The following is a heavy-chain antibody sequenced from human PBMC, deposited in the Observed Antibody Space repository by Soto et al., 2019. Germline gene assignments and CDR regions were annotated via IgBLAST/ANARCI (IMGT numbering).Heavy chain of an antibody. Sequence: GGSLRLSCAASGFTFSSYAMSWVRQAPGKGLEWVSAISGSGGSTYYADSVKGRFTISRDNSKNTLYLQMNSLRAEDTAVYYCAKDKATLYSGYDFVQDYWGQGTLVTVSS. CDR3: AKDKATLYSGYDFVQDY. CDR1: GFTFSSYA. D-gene: IGHD5-12*01. J-gene: IGHJ4*02. CDR2: ISGSGGST. V-gene: IGHV3-23*01.